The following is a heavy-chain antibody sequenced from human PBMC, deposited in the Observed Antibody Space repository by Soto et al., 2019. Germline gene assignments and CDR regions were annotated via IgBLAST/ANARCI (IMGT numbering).Heavy chain of an antibody. Sequence: SETLSLTCTVSGGSISSSSYYWGWIRQPPGKGLEWIGSIYYSGSTYYNPSLISRVTISVDTSKNQFSLKLSSVTAADTAVYYCPRSQFLGARYTYSYYFDYWGQGTLVTVSS. V-gene: IGHV4-39*01. D-gene: IGHD6-6*01. J-gene: IGHJ4*02. CDR2: IYYSGST. CDR3: PRSQFLGARYTYSYYFDY. CDR1: GGSISSSSYY.